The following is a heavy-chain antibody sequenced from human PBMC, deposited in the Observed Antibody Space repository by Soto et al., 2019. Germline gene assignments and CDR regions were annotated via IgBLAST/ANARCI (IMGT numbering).Heavy chain of an antibody. CDR2: IYYSGST. V-gene: IGHV4-59*01. Sequence: SETLSLTCTVSGGSISSYYWSWIRQPPGKGLEWIGYIYYSGSTNYNPSLKSRVTISVDTSKNQFSLKLSSVTAADTAVYYCAREGYYGSGSYFGRSNWFDPWGQGTLVTVS. D-gene: IGHD3-10*01. CDR3: AREGYYGSGSYFGRSNWFDP. J-gene: IGHJ5*02. CDR1: GGSISSYY.